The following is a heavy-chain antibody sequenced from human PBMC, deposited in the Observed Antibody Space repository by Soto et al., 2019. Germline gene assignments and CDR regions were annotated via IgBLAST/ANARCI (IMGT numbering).Heavy chain of an antibody. D-gene: IGHD3-10*01. CDR1: GGSISSGGYY. V-gene: IGHV4-31*03. CDR3: ARERVLGSRAGFTYYYSCMDV. CDR2: IYYSGST. J-gene: IGHJ6*02. Sequence: LSLTCTVSGGSISSGGYYWSWIRQHPGKGLEWIGYIYYSGSTYYNPSLKSRVTISVDTSKNQFSLKLSSVTAADTAVYYCARERVLGSRAGFTYYYSCMDVWRQGTMVAVSS.